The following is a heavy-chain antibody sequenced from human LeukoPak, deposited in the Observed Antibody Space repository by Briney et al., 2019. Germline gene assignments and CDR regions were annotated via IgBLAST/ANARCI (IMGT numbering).Heavy chain of an antibody. CDR2: IYYSGST. J-gene: IGHJ6*03. V-gene: IGHV4-59*01. CDR3: ARGVVFAAAGALVKYYYYYMDV. CDR1: GSSISSYY. D-gene: IGHD6-13*01. Sequence: SETLSLTCTVSGSSISSYYWSWIRQPPGKGLEWIGYIYYSGSTNYNPSLKSRVTISVDTSKNQFSLKLSSVTAADTAVYYCARGVVFAAAGALVKYYYYYMDVWGKGTTVTISS.